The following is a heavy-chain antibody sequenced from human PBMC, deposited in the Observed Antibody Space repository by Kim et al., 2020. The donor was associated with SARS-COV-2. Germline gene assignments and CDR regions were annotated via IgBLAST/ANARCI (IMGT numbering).Heavy chain of an antibody. D-gene: IGHD1-26*01. CDR1: GGSISSGGYY. J-gene: IGHJ5*02. CDR3: ARTWVNWFDP. V-gene: IGHV4-31*03. CDR2: IYYSGST. Sequence: SETLSLTCTVSGGSISSGGYYWSWIRQHPGKGLEWIGYIYYSGSTYYNPSLKSRVTISVDTSKNQFSLKLSSVTAADTAVYYCARTWVNWFDPWGQGTLVTVSS.